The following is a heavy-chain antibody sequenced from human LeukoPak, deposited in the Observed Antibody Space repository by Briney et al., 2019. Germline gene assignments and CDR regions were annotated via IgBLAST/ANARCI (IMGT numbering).Heavy chain of an antibody. V-gene: IGHV3-23*01. J-gene: IGHJ4*02. CDR1: GGSISKNW. CDR2: ISGSGGST. Sequence: PSETLSLTCTVSGGSISKNWWSWVRQAPGKGLEWVSAISGSGGSTYYADSVKGRFTISRDNSKNTLYLQMNSLRAEDTAVYYCAGLNGYCSGGSCPRVVNYWGQGTLVTVSS. D-gene: IGHD2-15*01. CDR3: AGLNGYCSGGSCPRVVNY.